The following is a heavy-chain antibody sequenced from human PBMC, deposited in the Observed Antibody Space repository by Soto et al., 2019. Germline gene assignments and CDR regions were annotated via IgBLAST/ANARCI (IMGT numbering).Heavy chain of an antibody. V-gene: IGHV1-18*01. Sequence: QIHLVQSGAEVKKPGASVKVSCKASGYTFTSYGISWLRQPPGQGLEWMGWISAYNGNTNYAQKFQGRVTMTTDTFTSTAYMELRSLRSDDTAVYFFARDNYERIGYFDYWGQGTLVTVSS. CDR2: ISAYNGNT. D-gene: IGHD3-22*01. J-gene: IGHJ4*02. CDR3: ARDNYERIGYFDY. CDR1: GYTFTSYG.